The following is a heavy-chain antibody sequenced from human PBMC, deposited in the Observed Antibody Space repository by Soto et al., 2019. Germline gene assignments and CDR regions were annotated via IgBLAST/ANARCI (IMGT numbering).Heavy chain of an antibody. D-gene: IGHD6-13*01. Sequence: GASVKVSCKASGGTFSSYAISWVRQAPGQGLEWMGGIIPIFGTANYAQKFQGRVTITADESTSTAYMELSSLRSEDTAVYYCAIILGYSSSWTLFGMDVWGQGTTVTVSS. CDR2: IIPIFGTA. CDR3: AIILGYSSSWTLFGMDV. CDR1: GGTFSSYA. V-gene: IGHV1-69*13. J-gene: IGHJ6*02.